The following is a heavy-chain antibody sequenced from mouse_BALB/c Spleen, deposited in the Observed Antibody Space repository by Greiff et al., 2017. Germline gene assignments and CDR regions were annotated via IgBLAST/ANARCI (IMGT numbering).Heavy chain of an antibody. CDR1: GYTFTDYE. Sequence: QVQLQQSGAELVRPGASVTLSCKASGYTFTDYEMHWVKQTPVHGLEWIGAIDPETGGTAYNQKFKGKATLTADKSSSTAYMELRSLTSEDSAVFYGTRCDYEGTWFAYWGQGTLVTVSA. D-gene: IGHD2-4*01. J-gene: IGHJ3*01. CDR2: IDPETGGT. V-gene: IGHV1-15*01. CDR3: TRCDYEGTWFAY.